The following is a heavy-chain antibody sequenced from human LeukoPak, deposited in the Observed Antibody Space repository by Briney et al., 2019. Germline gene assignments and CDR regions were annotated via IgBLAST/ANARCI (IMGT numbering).Heavy chain of an antibody. Sequence: GGSLRLSCAASGFTFSSYGMHWVRQAPGKGLEWVAVISYDGSNKYYADSVKGRFTISRDDSKNTLYLQMNSLRAEDTAVYYCAKFEDSGDDWSYYFAYWGQGTLVTVSS. CDR1: GFTFSSYG. CDR3: AKFEDSGDDWSYYFAY. V-gene: IGHV3-30*18. J-gene: IGHJ4*02. D-gene: IGHD5-12*01. CDR2: ISYDGSNK.